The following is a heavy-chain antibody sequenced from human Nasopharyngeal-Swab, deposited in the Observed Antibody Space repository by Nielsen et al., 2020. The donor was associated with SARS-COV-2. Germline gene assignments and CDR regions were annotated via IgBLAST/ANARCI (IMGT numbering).Heavy chain of an antibody. CDR3: ARDAPAHYGAFY. J-gene: IGHJ4*02. CDR1: GFTFSSFG. V-gene: IGHV3-30*03. D-gene: IGHD4-17*01. Sequence: LSLTCAASGFTFSSFGMHWVRQAPGKGLERVAFIAHDASNEYYGDSVKGRFSISRDSSKNTLYLQMDSLRGEDTAVYYCARDAPAHYGAFYWGRGTLVTVSS. CDR2: IAHDASNE.